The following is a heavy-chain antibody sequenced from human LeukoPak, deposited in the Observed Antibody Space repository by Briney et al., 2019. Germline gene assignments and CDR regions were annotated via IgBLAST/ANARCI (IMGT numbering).Heavy chain of an antibody. D-gene: IGHD3-22*01. J-gene: IGHJ1*01. V-gene: IGHV3-53*01. CDR3: ARAPSEIGGYYPEYFRH. CDR2: IYSGGST. CDR1: GFTVSSNY. Sequence: PGGSLRLSCAASGFTVSSNYMSWVRQAPGKGLEWVSVIYSGGSTYYADSVKGRFTISRDNAKNTVSLQMNSLRPEDTGVYYCARAPSEIGGYYPEYFRHWGQGTLVTVSS.